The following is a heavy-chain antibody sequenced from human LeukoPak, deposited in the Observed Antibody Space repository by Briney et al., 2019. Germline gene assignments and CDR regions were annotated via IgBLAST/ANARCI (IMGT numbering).Heavy chain of an antibody. CDR1: GGSISRYY. CDR3: ARGWFGEYADWFDP. D-gene: IGHD3-10*01. J-gene: IGHJ5*02. Sequence: PSQSLSPTRPVAGGSISRYYWSWVRQPPGTGLGWVGYIYSSGSTNSNPSLKRRATISVDTPQNQFSLRLSSVTAADTAVYYCARGWFGEYADWFDPWGQGTLVTVSS. V-gene: IGHV4-59*01. CDR2: IYSSGST.